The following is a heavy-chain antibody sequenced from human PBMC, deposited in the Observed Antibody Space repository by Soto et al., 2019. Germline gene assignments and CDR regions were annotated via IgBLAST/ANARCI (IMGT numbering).Heavy chain of an antibody. CDR1: GGTFSSYA. CDR2: IIPIFGTA. CDR3: ARGVLGYCSSTSCLNYYYYGMDV. J-gene: IGHJ6*02. Sequence: GASVKVSCKASGGTFSSYAISWVRQAPGQGLEWMGGIIPIFGTANYAQKFQGRVTITAGESTSTAYMELSSLRSEDTAVYYCARGVLGYCSSTSCLNYYYYGMDVWGQGTTVTVSS. D-gene: IGHD2-2*01. V-gene: IGHV1-69*13.